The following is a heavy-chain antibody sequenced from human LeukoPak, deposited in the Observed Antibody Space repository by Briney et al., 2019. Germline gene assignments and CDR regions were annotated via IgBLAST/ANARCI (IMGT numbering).Heavy chain of an antibody. CDR3: ARGTIAVAGTDY. V-gene: IGHV3-7*01. CDR2: IKQDGSEK. Sequence: PGGSLRLSCAASGFTFSSYWMSWVRQAPGKGLVWVANIKQDGSEKYYVDSVKGRFTISRDNARNSLYLQMNGVRYEDTAAHYCARGTIAVAGTDYWGQGTMGTVSS. CDR1: GFTFSSYW. J-gene: IGHJ4*02. D-gene: IGHD6-19*01.